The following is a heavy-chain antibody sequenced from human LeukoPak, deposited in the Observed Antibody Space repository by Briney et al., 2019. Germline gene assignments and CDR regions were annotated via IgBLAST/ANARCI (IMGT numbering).Heavy chain of an antibody. CDR3: AKGPSATSDAFDI. Sequence: PGGSLRLSCAASGFTFSSHGMHWVRQAPGKGLEWVAVIWYDGSNTYYADSVKGRFTISRDNSKNTLYLQMNSLRAEDTAAYYCAKGPSATSDAFDIRGQGTMVTVSS. CDR1: GFTFSSHG. J-gene: IGHJ3*02. V-gene: IGHV3-33*06. D-gene: IGHD6-6*01. CDR2: IWYDGSNT.